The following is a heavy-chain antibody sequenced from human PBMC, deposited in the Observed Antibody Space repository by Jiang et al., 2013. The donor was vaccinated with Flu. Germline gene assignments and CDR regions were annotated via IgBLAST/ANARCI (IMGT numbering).Heavy chain of an antibody. CDR2: FYYSGST. Sequence: GPGLVKPSETLSLTCSVSGGSISSSSYNWGWIRQPPGKGLEWIGSFYYSGSTSYNPSLKSRVTISVDTAKNQLSLKLTAVTAADTAVYYCARALRGLYFFDCWGQGTLVTVSS. V-gene: IGHV4-39*01. J-gene: IGHJ4*02. D-gene: IGHD4-17*01. CDR3: ARALRGLYFFDC. CDR1: GGSISSSSYN.